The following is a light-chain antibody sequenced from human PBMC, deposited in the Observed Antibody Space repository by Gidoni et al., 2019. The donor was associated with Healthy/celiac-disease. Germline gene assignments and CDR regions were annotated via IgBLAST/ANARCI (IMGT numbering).Light chain of an antibody. CDR2: KAS. CDR3: QQYNSYSGYT. CDR1: QTISGW. V-gene: IGKV1-5*03. J-gene: IGKJ2*01. Sequence: DIQMTQSPSTLSASVGDRVTITCRASQTISGWLAWYQQTPGKAPKLLIYKASSLESGVPSRFSGSGSGTEFTLTISSLQPDDFATYYCQQYNSYSGYTFGQGTKLEIK.